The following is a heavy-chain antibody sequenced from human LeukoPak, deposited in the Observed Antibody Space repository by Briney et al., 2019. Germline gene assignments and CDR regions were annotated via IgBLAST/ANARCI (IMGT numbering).Heavy chain of an antibody. CDR2: ISDSGGST. V-gene: IGHV3-23*01. D-gene: IGHD3-16*02. CDR1: GFTFTGYA. Sequence: PGGSLRLSCAASGFTFTGYAMSWVRQAPGKGLEWVSAISDSGGSTYYADSVKGRFTISGDNSKNTLYLQMNSLRAEDTAVYYCAKGEKTRPFGGVIDYWGQGTLVTVSS. CDR3: AKGEKTRPFGGVIDY. J-gene: IGHJ4*02.